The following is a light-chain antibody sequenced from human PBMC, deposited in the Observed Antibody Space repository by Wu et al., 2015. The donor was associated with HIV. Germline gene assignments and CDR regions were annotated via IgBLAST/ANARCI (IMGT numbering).Light chain of an antibody. CDR3: QQYGSSLLFT. CDR1: QSVSSY. CDR2: DAS. V-gene: IGKV3-20*01. Sequence: EIVLTQSPATLSLSPGERATLSCRASQSVSSYLAWYQQKPGQAPRLLIYDASNRATGIPVRFSGSGSGTDFTLTISRLEPEDFAVYYCQQYGSSLLFTFGPGTKVDIK. J-gene: IGKJ3*01.